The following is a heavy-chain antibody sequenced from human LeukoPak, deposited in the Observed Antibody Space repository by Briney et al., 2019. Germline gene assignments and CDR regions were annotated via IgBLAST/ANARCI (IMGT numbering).Heavy chain of an antibody. CDR3: AVELGYCSSTSCYGSWFDP. D-gene: IGHD2-2*01. CDR2: IYYSGST. V-gene: IGHV4-31*03. J-gene: IGHJ5*02. Sequence: TLSLTCTVSGGSISSGGYYWSWIRPHPGKGLEWIGYIYYSGSTYYNPSLKSRVTISVDTSKNQFSLKLSSVTAADTAVYYCAVELGYCSSTSCYGSWFDPWGQGTLVTVSS. CDR1: GGSISSGGYY.